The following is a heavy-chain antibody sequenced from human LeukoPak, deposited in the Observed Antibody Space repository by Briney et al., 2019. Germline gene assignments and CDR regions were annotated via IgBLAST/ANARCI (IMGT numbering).Heavy chain of an antibody. Sequence: PSETLSLTCAVYGGSFSGYYWSWIRQPPGKGLEWIGEINHSGSTNYNPSLKSRVTISVDTSKNQFSLKLSSVTAADTAVYYCARSRYSYGYKDYWGQGTLVTVSS. V-gene: IGHV4-34*01. D-gene: IGHD5-18*01. CDR2: INHSGST. CDR1: GGSFSGYY. J-gene: IGHJ4*02. CDR3: ARSRYSYGYKDY.